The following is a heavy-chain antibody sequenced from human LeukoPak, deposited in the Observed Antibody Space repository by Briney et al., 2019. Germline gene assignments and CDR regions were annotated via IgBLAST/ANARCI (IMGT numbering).Heavy chain of an antibody. Sequence: GASLRLSCAAAGFTFGSYGMHWVRRAPGKGLEWVAVISYDASYENYADSVKGRFTISRDNSKNTLYLHMNSLRAEDTAVYYCAKDRDILTATDYWGQGALVTVSS. D-gene: IGHD3-9*01. V-gene: IGHV3-30*18. CDR2: ISYDASYE. CDR1: GFTFGSYG. CDR3: AKDRDILTATDY. J-gene: IGHJ4*02.